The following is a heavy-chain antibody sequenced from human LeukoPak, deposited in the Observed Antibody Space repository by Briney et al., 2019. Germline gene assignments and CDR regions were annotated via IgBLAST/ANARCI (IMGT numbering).Heavy chain of an antibody. D-gene: IGHD2-21*01. CDR1: GYAFTTYD. CDR3: ARNVASTGYFVY. CDR2: MNPNSGNT. J-gene: IGHJ4*02. V-gene: IGHV1-8*01. Sequence: ASVKVSCKASGYAFTTYDINWVRQATGQGLEWLGWMNPNSGNTGYAQKFQGRVSTTRDTSISTAYMELSSLRSEDTAVYYCARNVASTGYFVYWGQGTLVTVSS.